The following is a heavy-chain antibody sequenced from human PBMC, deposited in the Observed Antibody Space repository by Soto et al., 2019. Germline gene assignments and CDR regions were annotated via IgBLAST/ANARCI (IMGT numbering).Heavy chain of an antibody. CDR1: GVSFSGYY. D-gene: IGHD5-12*01. CDR2: INHSGST. V-gene: IGHV4-34*01. J-gene: IGHJ6*03. CDR3: ARDNSGYDLDYYYMDV. Sequence: SETLSLTCAVYGVSFSGYYWSWIRQPPGKGLEWIGEINHSGSTNYNPSLKSRVTISVDTSKNQFSLKLSSVTAADTAVYYCARDNSGYDLDYYYMDVWGKGTTVTV.